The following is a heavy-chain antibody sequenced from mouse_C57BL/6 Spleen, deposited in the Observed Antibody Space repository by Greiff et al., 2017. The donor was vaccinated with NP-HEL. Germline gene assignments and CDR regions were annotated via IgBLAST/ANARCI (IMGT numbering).Heavy chain of an antibody. V-gene: IGHV1-80*01. CDR1: GYAFSSYW. CDR3: ARKGYDYDGFAY. D-gene: IGHD2-4*01. CDR2: IYPGDGDT. Sequence: VQLQESGAELVKPGASVKISCKASGYAFSSYWMNWVKQRPGKGLEWIGQIYPGDGDTNYNGKFKGKATLTADKSSSTAYMQLSSLTSEDSAVYFCARKGYDYDGFAYWGQGTLVTVSA. J-gene: IGHJ3*01.